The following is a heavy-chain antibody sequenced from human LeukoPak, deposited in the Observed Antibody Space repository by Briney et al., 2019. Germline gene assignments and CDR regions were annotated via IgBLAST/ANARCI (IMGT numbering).Heavy chain of an antibody. V-gene: IGHV3-9*01. CDR3: AKDSITMVRGVIIPGH. D-gene: IGHD3-10*01. CDR1: GFTFDDYA. J-gene: IGHJ4*02. Sequence: PGGSLRLSCAASGFTFDDYAMHWVRQAPGKGLEWVSGISWNSGSIGYADSVKGRFTISRDNAKNSLYLQMNSLRAEDTALYYCAKDSITMVRGVIIPGHWGQGTLVTVSS. CDR2: ISWNSGSI.